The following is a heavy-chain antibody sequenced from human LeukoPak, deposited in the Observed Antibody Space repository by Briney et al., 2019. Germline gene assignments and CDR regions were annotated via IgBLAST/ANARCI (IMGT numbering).Heavy chain of an antibody. CDR1: GFTSSDYY. CDR3: ARPRTAMVYFDY. J-gene: IGHJ4*02. V-gene: IGHV3-11*01. Sequence: GGSLRLSCAASGFTSSDYYMNWARQAPGKGLEWVSYISDSGNTIYYADSVKGRFTISRDNAKNSLYLQMISLRAEDTAVYYCARPRTAMVYFDYWGQGTLVTVSS. D-gene: IGHD5-18*01. CDR2: ISDSGNTI.